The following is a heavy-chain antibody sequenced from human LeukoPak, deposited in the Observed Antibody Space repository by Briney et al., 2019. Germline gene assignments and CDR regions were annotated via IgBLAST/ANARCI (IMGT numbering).Heavy chain of an antibody. D-gene: IGHD3-10*01. CDR3: ARGPITMVRGVIFNWFDP. CDR2: INPNSGGT. CDR1: GYTFTGYY. Sequence: ASVKVSXKASGYTFTGYYMHWVRQAPGQGLEWMGGINPNSGGTNYAQKFQGRVTMTRDTSISTAYMELSRLRSDDTAVYYCARGPITMVRGVIFNWFDPWGQGTLVTVSS. V-gene: IGHV1-2*02. J-gene: IGHJ5*02.